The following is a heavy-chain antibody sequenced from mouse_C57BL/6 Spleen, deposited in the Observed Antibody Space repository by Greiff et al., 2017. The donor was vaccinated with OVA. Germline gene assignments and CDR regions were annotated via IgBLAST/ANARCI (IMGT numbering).Heavy chain of an antibody. D-gene: IGHD1-1*01. CDR1: GYTFTSYW. CDR3: TRSGYYGTDPYYAMDY. V-gene: IGHV1-5*01. J-gene: IGHJ4*01. CDR2: IYPGNSDT. Sequence: EVQLQQSGTVLARPGASVKMSCKTSGYTFTSYWMHWVKQRPGQGLEWIGAIYPGNSDTSYNQKFKGKAKLTAVTSASTAYMELSSLTNEDSAVYYCTRSGYYGTDPYYAMDYWGQGTSVTVSS.